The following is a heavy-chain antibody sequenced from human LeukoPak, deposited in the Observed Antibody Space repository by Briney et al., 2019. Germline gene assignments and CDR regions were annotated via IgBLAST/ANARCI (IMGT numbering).Heavy chain of an antibody. J-gene: IGHJ4*02. D-gene: IGHD6-13*01. Sequence: PSETLSLTCAVYGGSFSGYYWSWIRQPPGKGLERIGEINHSGSTNYNPSLKSRVTISVDTSKNQFSLKLSSVTAADTAVYYCARGQSSSWYGDYFDYWGQGTLVTVSS. CDR2: INHSGST. V-gene: IGHV4-34*01. CDR1: GGSFSGYY. CDR3: ARGQSSSWYGDYFDY.